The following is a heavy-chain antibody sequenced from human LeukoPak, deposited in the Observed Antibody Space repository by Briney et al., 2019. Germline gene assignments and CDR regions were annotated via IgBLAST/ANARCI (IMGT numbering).Heavy chain of an antibody. J-gene: IGHJ3*02. V-gene: IGHV3-23*01. Sequence: GGSLRLSCAASGFSFSSYGMSWVRQAPGKGLEWVSVIIVSGGSTYYADSVKGRFTISRDNSKNTLYLQMNSLRAEDTAVYYCAKVARVYYYDSSGYGSAFDIWGQGTMVTVSS. CDR2: IIVSGGST. D-gene: IGHD3-22*01. CDR1: GFSFSSYG. CDR3: AKVARVYYYDSSGYGSAFDI.